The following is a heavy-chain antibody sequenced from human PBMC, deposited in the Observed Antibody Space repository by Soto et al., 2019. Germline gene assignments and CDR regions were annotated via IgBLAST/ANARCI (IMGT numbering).Heavy chain of an antibody. V-gene: IGHV5-51*01. CDR2: IYPGNSDT. D-gene: IGHD3-9*01. CDR1: GYNFANYW. Sequence: GESLKISCKGSGYNFANYWIGWVRQMPGKGLEWMGIIYPGNSDTRYSPSFQGQVTISADTSISTAYLEWSSLKASDTAIYYWARHLYYDLLKKTYWGQGPLVTVSS. J-gene: IGHJ4*02. CDR3: ARHLYYDLLKKTY.